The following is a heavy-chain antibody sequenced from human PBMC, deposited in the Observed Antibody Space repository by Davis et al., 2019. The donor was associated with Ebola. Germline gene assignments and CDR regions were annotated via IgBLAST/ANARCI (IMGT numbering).Heavy chain of an antibody. J-gene: IGHJ6*02. CDR3: ARWKEEVVMDV. Sequence: ASVKVSCKASGYTFIDYYIHWVRQAPGQGFEWMGWLNPRNGGTKYAQNFQGRVTVTRDTSISTAFMELGRRTSDDTAVYYCARWKEEVVMDVWGQGTTVTASS. D-gene: IGHD1-1*01. CDR2: LNPRNGGT. CDR1: GYTFIDYY. V-gene: IGHV1-2*02.